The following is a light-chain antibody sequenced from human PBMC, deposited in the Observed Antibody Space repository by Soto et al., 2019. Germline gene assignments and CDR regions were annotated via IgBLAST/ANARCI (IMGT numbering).Light chain of an antibody. CDR2: GNN. Sequence: QSVLTQPPSVSGAPGQTITISCTGSSSNIGAGYDVHCYQQLPGRAPKLLIYGNNNRPAGVPDRFSGYKSGTSVSLAITGLRGEDEDDYHCQSYDSSLTNAVFGGGTKLTVL. CDR3: QSYDSSLTNAV. V-gene: IGLV1-40*01. CDR1: SSNIGAGYD. J-gene: IGLJ2*01.